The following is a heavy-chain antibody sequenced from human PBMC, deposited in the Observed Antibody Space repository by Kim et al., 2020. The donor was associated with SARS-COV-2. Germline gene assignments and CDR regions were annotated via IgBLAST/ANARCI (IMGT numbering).Heavy chain of an antibody. CDR3: AKGDDLYYYGSGTGYYYGMDV. J-gene: IGHJ6*02. CDR1: GFTFSSYG. CDR2: IWYDGSNK. Sequence: GGSLRLSCAASGFTFSSYGMHWVRQAPGKGLEWVAVIWYDGSNKYYADSVKGRFTISRDNSKNTLYLQMNSLRAEDTAVYYCAKGDDLYYYGSGTGYYYGMDVWGQGTTVTVSS. V-gene: IGHV3-33*06. D-gene: IGHD3-10*01.